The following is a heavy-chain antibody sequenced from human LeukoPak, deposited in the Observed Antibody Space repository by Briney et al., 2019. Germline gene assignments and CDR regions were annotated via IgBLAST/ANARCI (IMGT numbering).Heavy chain of an antibody. CDR1: GGSFSGYY. V-gene: IGHV4-34*01. Sequence: SETLSLTCAVYGGSFSGYYWSWIRQPPGKGLEWIGEINHSGSTNYNPSLKSGVTILVDTSTNQLSLKLRSVTAADTAVYYCARGCRPSYYDSSGYYHSLPKPYYMDVWGKGTTVTVSS. CDR2: INHSGST. D-gene: IGHD3-22*01. J-gene: IGHJ6*03. CDR3: ARGCRPSYYDSSGYYHSLPKPYYMDV.